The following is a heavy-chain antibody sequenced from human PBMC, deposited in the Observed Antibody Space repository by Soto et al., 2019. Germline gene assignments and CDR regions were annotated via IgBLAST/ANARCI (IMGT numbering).Heavy chain of an antibody. V-gene: IGHV1-3*01. D-gene: IGHD5-18*01. CDR3: ARDHGYGYYDY. CDR2: INAGNGNT. J-gene: IGHJ4*02. Sequence: ASVKVSCKASGYTFTSYAMHWVRQAPGQRLEWMGWINAGNGNTKYSQKFQGRVTITRDTSASTAYMELGSLRSEDTAVYYCARDHGYGYYDYWGQGTLVTVSS. CDR1: GYTFTSYA.